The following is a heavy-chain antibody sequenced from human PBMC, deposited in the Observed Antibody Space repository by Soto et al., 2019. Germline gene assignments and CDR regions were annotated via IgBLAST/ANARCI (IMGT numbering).Heavy chain of an antibody. CDR1: GYTFTRYN. CDR2: INAGNGNT. Sequence: VKVSCKAPGYTFTRYNMHWVRQAPGQRLEWMGWINAGNGNTRYSQNFQGRVTFTRDTSGNTAYMELNSLISEDTAVYYCAIRGASQWLKFWGQGTLVTVSS. J-gene: IGHJ4*02. D-gene: IGHD6-19*01. CDR3: AIRGASQWLKF. V-gene: IGHV1-3*01.